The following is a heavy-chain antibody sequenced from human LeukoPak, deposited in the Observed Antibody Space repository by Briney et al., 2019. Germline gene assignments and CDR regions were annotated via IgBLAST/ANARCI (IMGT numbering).Heavy chain of an antibody. CDR1: GFTFSSYG. D-gene: IGHD3-9*01. CDR3: ASDILTGYTMDV. V-gene: IGHV3-30*02. Sequence: PGGSLRLSCAASGFTFSSYGMHWVRQAPGKGLEWVAFIRYDGSNKYYADSVKGRFTISRDNSKNTLYLQMNSLRAEDTAVYYCASDILTGYTMDVWGQGTTVTVSS. CDR2: IRYDGSNK. J-gene: IGHJ6*02.